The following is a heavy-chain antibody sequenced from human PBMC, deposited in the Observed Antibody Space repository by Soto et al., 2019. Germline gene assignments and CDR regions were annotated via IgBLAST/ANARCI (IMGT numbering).Heavy chain of an antibody. CDR2: IWYDGSNK. Sequence: QVQLVESGGGVVQPGRSLRLSCAASGFTFSSYGMHWVRQAPGKGLEWVAVIWYDGSNKYYADSVKGRFTISRDNSKNTLELQMNSLRAEDTAVDDGARDLGGDYGDYGGGYWGQGTLVTVSS. CDR3: ARDLGGDYGDYGGGY. V-gene: IGHV3-33*01. CDR1: GFTFSSYG. D-gene: IGHD4-17*01. J-gene: IGHJ4*02.